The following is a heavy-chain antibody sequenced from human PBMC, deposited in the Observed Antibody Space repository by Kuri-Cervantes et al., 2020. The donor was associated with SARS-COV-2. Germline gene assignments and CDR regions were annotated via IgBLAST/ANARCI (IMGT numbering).Heavy chain of an antibody. Sequence: ETLSLTCAASGFTFSSYSMNWVRQAPGKGLEWVSYISSSSSTIYYADSVKGRFTISRDNAKNSLYLQMNSLRDEDTAVYYCARDSVAPHPYYYYGMDVWGQGTTVTVSS. V-gene: IGHV3-48*02. CDR1: GFTFSSYS. J-gene: IGHJ6*02. CDR2: ISSSSSTI. D-gene: IGHD2-15*01. CDR3: ARDSVAPHPYYYYGMDV.